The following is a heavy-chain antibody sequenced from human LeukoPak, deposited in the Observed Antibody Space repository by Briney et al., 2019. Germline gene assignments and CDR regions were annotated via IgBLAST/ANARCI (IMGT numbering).Heavy chain of an antibody. CDR2: IRSKVYGGTT. V-gene: IGHV3-49*04. D-gene: IGHD3-22*01. Sequence: GGSLRLSCTAFGFTFRDYAVSWVRQAPGKGLESIGFIRSKVYGGTTEYAASVKGRFTISRDDSKSIAYLQMNSLKTEDTAVYYCTRDPYYFDSSGYYHHAFDIWGQGTMVAVSS. CDR1: GFTFRDYA. CDR3: TRDPYYFDSSGYYHHAFDI. J-gene: IGHJ3*02.